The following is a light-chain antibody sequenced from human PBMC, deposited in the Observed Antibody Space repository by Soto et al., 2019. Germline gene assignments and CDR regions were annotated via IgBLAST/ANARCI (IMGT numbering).Light chain of an antibody. CDR2: EGS. CDR1: SSDVGTYTL. CDR3: CSYARIVI. Sequence: QSVLTQPASVSGSPGQSITISCSGISSDVGTYTLVSWYQQHPGKAPKLILYEGSKRPSGVSNRFSGSKSGTTASLTISGLQAEDEADYYCCSYARIVIVGGGTKVTVL. V-gene: IGLV2-23*01. J-gene: IGLJ2*01.